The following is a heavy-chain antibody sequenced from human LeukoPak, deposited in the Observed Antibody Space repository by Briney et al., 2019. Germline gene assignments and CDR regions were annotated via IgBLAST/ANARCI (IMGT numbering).Heavy chain of an antibody. CDR2: IWYDGSNK. V-gene: IGHV3-33*06. D-gene: IGHD3-22*01. Sequence: GRSLRLSCAASGFTFSSYGMHWVRQAPGKGLEWVAVIWYDGSNKYYADSVKRRFTISRDNSKNTLYLQMNSMRAEDTAVYYCAKDLGYYDSSGAFDIWGQGTMVTVSS. J-gene: IGHJ3*02. CDR1: GFTFSSYG. CDR3: AKDLGYYDSSGAFDI.